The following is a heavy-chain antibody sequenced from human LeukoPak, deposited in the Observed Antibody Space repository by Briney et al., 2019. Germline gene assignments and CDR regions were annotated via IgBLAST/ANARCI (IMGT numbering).Heavy chain of an antibody. Sequence: SETLSLTCTVSGGSISSGSYYWSWIRQHPGKGLEWIGYIYYSGSTYYNPSLKSRVTISVDTSKNQFSLKLSSVTAADTAVYYCARVWASNWFDPWGQGTLVTVSS. CDR2: IYYSGST. CDR1: GGSISSGSYY. D-gene: IGHD3-16*01. CDR3: ARVWASNWFDP. J-gene: IGHJ5*02. V-gene: IGHV4-31*03.